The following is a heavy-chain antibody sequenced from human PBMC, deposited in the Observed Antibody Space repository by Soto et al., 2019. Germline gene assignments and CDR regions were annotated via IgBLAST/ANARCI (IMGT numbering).Heavy chain of an antibody. V-gene: IGHV4-30-4*01. D-gene: IGHD5-12*01. CDR1: GGSISSGDYY. CDR2: IYYSGST. J-gene: IGHJ3*02. Sequence: QVQLQESGPGLVKPSQTLSLTCTVSGGSISSGDYYWSWIRQPPGKGLEWIGYIYYSGSTYYNPSLKSRVTXXVXTXXNQFSLKLSSVTAADTAVYYCARELDGYDWRAFDIWGQGTMVTVSS. CDR3: ARELDGYDWRAFDI.